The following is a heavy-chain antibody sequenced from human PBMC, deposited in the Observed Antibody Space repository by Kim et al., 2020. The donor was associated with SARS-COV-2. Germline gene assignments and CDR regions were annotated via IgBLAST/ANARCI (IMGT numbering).Heavy chain of an antibody. J-gene: IGHJ5*02. CDR1: GGSISSYY. V-gene: IGHV4-59*01. Sequence: SETLSLTCTVSGGSISSYYWSWIRQPPGKGLEWIGYIYYSGSTNYNPSLKSRVTISVDTSKNQFSLKLSSVTAADTAVYYCARDADGSGSDSNWFDPWG. CDR3: ARDADGSGSDSNWFDP. CDR2: IYYSGST. D-gene: IGHD3-10*01.